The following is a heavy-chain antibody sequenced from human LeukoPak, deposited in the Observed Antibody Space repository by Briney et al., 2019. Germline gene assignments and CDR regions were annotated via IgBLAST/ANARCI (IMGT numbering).Heavy chain of an antibody. V-gene: IGHV3-7*01. Sequence: PGGSLRLSCAASGFTFSSYWMSWVRQAPGKGLEWVANIKQDGSEKYYADSVKGRFTISRDNSKNTLYLQMNSLRAEDTAVYYCAKEVPPVGAAADYXXXGTXVXVSS. CDR2: IKQDGSEK. CDR3: AKEVPPVGAAADY. D-gene: IGHD6-13*01. CDR1: GFTFSSYW. J-gene: IGHJ4*02.